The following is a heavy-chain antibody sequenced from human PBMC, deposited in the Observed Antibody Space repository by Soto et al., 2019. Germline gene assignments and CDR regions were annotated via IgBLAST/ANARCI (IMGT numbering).Heavy chain of an antibody. D-gene: IGHD1-7*01. CDR1: GFTFSNYG. CDR2: VSHDGTFK. Sequence: QAQLVESGGGVVQPGRSLRLSCVVSGFTFSNYGMHWVRQAPGKGLEWVAVVSHDGTFKDSADSVKGRFTSSRDSSRNTLYLQMSSLRPEDTAIYYCARDRNFVFDYWGQGTPVTVSS. J-gene: IGHJ4*02. CDR3: ARDRNFVFDY. V-gene: IGHV3-30*03.